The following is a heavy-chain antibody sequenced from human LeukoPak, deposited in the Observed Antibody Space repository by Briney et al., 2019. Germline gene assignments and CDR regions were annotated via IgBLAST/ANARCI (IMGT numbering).Heavy chain of an antibody. D-gene: IGHD6-13*01. Sequence: SETLSLTCTVSGGSISSSSYYWGWIRQPPGKGLEWIGYIFYSGSTNYNPSLKSRVTISIDTSKNQFSLKLSSVTSADTAVYYCARLTAAAVALDYWGQGTLVTVSS. V-gene: IGHV4-61*05. CDR3: ARLTAAAVALDY. J-gene: IGHJ4*02. CDR1: GGSISSSSYY. CDR2: IFYSGST.